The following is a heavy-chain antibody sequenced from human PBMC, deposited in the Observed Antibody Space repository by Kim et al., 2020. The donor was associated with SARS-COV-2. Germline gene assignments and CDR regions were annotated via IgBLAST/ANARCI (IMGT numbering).Heavy chain of an antibody. J-gene: IGHJ6*02. V-gene: IGHV1-69*13. CDR1: GGTFSSYA. CDR2: IIPIFGTA. Sequence: SVKVSCKASGGTFSSYAISWVRQAPGQGLEWMGGIIPIFGTANYAQKFQGRVTITADESTSTAYMELSSLRSEDTAVYYCARSEDSYGSTYYYYYGMDVWGQGTTVTVSS. D-gene: IGHD5-18*01. CDR3: ARSEDSYGSTYYYYYGMDV.